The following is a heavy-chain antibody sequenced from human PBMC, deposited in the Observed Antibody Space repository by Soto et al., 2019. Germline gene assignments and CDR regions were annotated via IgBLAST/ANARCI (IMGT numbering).Heavy chain of an antibody. CDR2: INAANGNT. J-gene: IGHJ4*02. Sequence: QVHLVQSGAEVKKPGASVKISCKASGYTFTLYAMHWVRQAPGQRLEWMGWINAANGNTKSSQKFQGRVTITRDTSASTGYMELSTLNSADTAVYYCARDQRRDYDFWSGYSQGFDYWGQGTPVTVSS. CDR1: GYTFTLYA. V-gene: IGHV1-3*01. D-gene: IGHD3-3*01. CDR3: ARDQRRDYDFWSGYSQGFDY.